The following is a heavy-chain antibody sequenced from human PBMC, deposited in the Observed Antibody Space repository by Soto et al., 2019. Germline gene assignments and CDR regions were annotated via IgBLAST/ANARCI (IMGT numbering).Heavy chain of an antibody. CDR2: IGTAGDT. V-gene: IGHV3-13*04. Sequence: EVQLVESGGGLVQPGGSPRLSCAASGFTFSSYDMHWVRQATGKGLEWVSAIGTAGDTYYPGSVKGRFTISRENAKNSLYLQMNSLRAGDTAVYYCARAVGYGYYYGMDVWGQGTTVIVSS. CDR3: ARAVGYGYYYGMDV. J-gene: IGHJ6*02. D-gene: IGHD2-15*01. CDR1: GFTFSSYD.